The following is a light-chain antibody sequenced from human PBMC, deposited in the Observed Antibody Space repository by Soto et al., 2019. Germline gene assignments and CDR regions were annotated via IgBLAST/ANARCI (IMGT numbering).Light chain of an antibody. Sequence: EIVLTQSPGTLSVSPGERATLSCRASQTISSSYLAWYRQKPGQAPSLLICGTSSRATGIPDRFSGSGSGTDLTLTISRLEPEDSAIYYCQQYGSWTFGQGTKVEIK. CDR2: GTS. V-gene: IGKV3-20*01. CDR1: QTISSSY. J-gene: IGKJ1*01. CDR3: QQYGSWT.